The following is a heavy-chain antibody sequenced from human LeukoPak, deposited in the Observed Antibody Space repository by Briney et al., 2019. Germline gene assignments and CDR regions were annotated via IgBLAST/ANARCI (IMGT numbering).Heavy chain of an antibody. CDR3: AKDNFREFEKARSHPDYFDY. D-gene: IGHD1-20*01. Sequence: GGSLRLSCAASGFTFSTYSMNWVRQAPGKGLECISYISSSSSTIYYADSVKGRFTVSRDNAKNSLYLQMNNLRAEDTAVYYCAKDNFREFEKARSHPDYFDYWGQGTLVTVSS. V-gene: IGHV3-48*04. J-gene: IGHJ4*02. CDR2: ISSSSSTI. CDR1: GFTFSTYS.